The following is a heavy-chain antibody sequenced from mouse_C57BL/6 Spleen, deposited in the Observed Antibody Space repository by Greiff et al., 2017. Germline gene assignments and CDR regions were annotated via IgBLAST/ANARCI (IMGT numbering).Heavy chain of an antibody. CDR3: ASLTMGGFAY. CDR1: GFTFTDYY. CDR2: IRNKANGYTT. Sequence: DVMLVESGGGLVQPGGSLSLSCAASGFTFTDYYMSWVRQPPGTALEWLGFIRNKANGYTTEYSASVKGRFTISRDNSQSILYLQMNALRAEDSATYYCASLTMGGFAYWGQGTLVTVSA. D-gene: IGHD1-1*02. J-gene: IGHJ3*01. V-gene: IGHV7-3*01.